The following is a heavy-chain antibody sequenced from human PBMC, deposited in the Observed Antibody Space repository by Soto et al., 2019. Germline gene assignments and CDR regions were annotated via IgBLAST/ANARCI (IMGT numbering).Heavy chain of an antibody. J-gene: IGHJ6*02. CDR1: GFTFSSYG. CDR3: ARDLEAVAGPSLIEYYYYYGMDV. CDR2: IWYDGSNK. V-gene: IGHV3-33*01. D-gene: IGHD6-19*01. Sequence: GGSLRLSCAASGFTFSSYGMHWVRQAPGKGLEWVAVIWYDGSNKYYADSVKGRFTISRDNSKNTLYLQMNSLRAEDTAVYYCARDLEAVAGPSLIEYYYYYGMDVWGQGTTVTVSS.